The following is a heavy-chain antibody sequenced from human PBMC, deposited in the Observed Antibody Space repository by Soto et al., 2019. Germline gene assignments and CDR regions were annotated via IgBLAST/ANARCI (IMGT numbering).Heavy chain of an antibody. CDR1: GGTFSSYA. CDR3: ARKHSHTHGAFDY. CDR2: IIPIFGTA. V-gene: IGHV1-69*06. D-gene: IGHD1-26*01. Sequence: SVKVSCKASGGTFSSYAISWVRQAPGQGLEWMGGIIPIFGTANYAQKFQGRVTITADKSTSTAYMELSSLRSEDTAVDYYARKHSHTHGAFDYWGQGTLVTDSS. J-gene: IGHJ4*02.